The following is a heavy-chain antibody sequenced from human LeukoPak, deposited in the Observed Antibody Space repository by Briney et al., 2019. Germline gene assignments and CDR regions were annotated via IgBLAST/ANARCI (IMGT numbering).Heavy chain of an antibody. J-gene: IGHJ4*02. Sequence: GGSLRLSCAPSGFTFTRYWMHWVGQAPAQGLIWVSRINPVGSTTLSATSAKGRFTLSRDKAQNTLYLQMYSLGPEGTAVYYCSTVLSSNRYNLGDYWGQGTLVTVSS. V-gene: IGHV3-74*03. CDR2: INPVGSTT. CDR1: GFTFTRYW. D-gene: IGHD6-13*01. CDR3: STVLSSNRYNLGDY.